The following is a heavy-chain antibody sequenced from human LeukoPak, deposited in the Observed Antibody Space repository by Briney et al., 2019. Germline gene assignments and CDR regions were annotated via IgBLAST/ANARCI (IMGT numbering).Heavy chain of an antibody. CDR2: ISAYNGNT. J-gene: IGHJ4*02. Sequence: GASVKVSCKASGYTFSSYGISWVRQAPGQGLEWMGWISAYNGNTNYAQKLQGRVTMTTDTSTGTAYMELKSLRSDYTAVSDCAREVAGRPHPPANWGQRTLVTVSS. CDR3: AREVAGRPHPPAN. V-gene: IGHV1-18*01. CDR1: GYTFSSYG. D-gene: IGHD6-19*01.